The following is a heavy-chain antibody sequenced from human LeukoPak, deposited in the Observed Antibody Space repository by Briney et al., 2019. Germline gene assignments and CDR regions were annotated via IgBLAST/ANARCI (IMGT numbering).Heavy chain of an antibody. J-gene: IGHJ3*02. D-gene: IGHD6-6*01. CDR1: GDSVSSNSAA. CDR3: ASKSSEQLVSAFDI. Sequence: SQTLSLTCAISGDSVSSNSAAWNWIRQSPSRGLEWLGSTYYRSKWYNDYAVSVKSRITINPDTSKNQFSLQLNSVTPEDTAVYYCASKSSEQLVSAFDIWGQGTMVTVSS. CDR2: TYYRSKWYN. V-gene: IGHV6-1*01.